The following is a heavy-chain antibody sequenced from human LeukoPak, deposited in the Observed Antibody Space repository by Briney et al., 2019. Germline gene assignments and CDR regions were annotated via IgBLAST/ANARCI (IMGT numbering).Heavy chain of an antibody. J-gene: IGHJ4*02. V-gene: IGHV1-8*01. CDR1: GYTFTSYD. CDR2: MNPNSGNT. Sequence: ASVKVSCKASGYTFTSYDINWVRQATGQGLEWMGWMNPNSGNTGYAQKLQGRVTMTTDTSTSTAYMELRSLRSDDTAVYYCARDGSFYGDYGIDYWGQGTLVTVSS. CDR3: ARDGSFYGDYGIDY. D-gene: IGHD4-17*01.